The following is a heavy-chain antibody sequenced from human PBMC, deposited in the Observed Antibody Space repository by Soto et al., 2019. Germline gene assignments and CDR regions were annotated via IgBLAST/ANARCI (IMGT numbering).Heavy chain of an antibody. D-gene: IGHD2-2*01. V-gene: IGHV3-33*08. J-gene: IGHJ6*02. Sequence: GGSLRLSCAASGFTFSSYGMHWVRQAPGKGLEWVAVIWYDGSNKYYADSVKGRFTISRDNSKNTLYLQMNSLRAEDTAVYYCARGISTTRYYYYYGMDVWGQGTTVTVSS. CDR2: IWYDGSNK. CDR3: ARGISTTRYYYYYGMDV. CDR1: GFTFSSYG.